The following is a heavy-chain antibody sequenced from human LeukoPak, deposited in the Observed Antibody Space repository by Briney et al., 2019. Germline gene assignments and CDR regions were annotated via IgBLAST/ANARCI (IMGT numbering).Heavy chain of an antibody. V-gene: IGHV4-61*01. CDR1: GGSISSSSFY. CDR2: IFYSGST. Sequence: SETLSLTCTVSGGSISSSSFYWSWIRQPPGKGLEWIGYIFYSGSTNYNPSLKSRVTISVDTSKNQFSLNLSSVTAADTAVYYCARSSSWPSNWFDPWGQGTLVTVSS. CDR3: ARSSSWPSNWFDP. D-gene: IGHD6-13*01. J-gene: IGHJ5*02.